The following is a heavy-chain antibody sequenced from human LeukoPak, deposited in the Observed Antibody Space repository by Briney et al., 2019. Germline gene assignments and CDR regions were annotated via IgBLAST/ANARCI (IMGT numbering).Heavy chain of an antibody. J-gene: IGHJ3*02. Sequence: PGGSLRLSCAASGFTFSSYSMNWVRQAPGKGLEWVSSISSSSSYIYYADSVKGRFTISRDNAKNSLYLQMNSLRAEDTAVYFCAKDPRYYDSSGSIRVDALDIWGQGTLVTVSS. CDR3: AKDPRYYDSSGSIRVDALDI. CDR1: GFTFSSYS. CDR2: ISSSSSYI. V-gene: IGHV3-21*04. D-gene: IGHD3-22*01.